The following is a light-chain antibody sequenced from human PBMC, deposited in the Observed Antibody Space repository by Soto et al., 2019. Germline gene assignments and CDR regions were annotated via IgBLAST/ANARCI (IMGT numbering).Light chain of an antibody. J-gene: IGKJ4*01. CDR1: QSVSSSY. CDR3: QQYGSSLGVT. Sequence: EIVLTQSPGTLSLSPGERATLSCRASQSVSSSYLAWYQQKPGQAPRLLIYGASSRATGIPDRFSGSRSGTDFTITISRLEPEDFAVYYCQQYGSSLGVTFGGGTKVEIK. V-gene: IGKV3-20*01. CDR2: GAS.